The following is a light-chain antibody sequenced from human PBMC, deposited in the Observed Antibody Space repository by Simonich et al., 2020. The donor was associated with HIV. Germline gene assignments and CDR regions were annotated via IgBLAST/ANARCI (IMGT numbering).Light chain of an antibody. CDR2: WTS. J-gene: IGKJ2*01. V-gene: IGKV4-1*01. CDR3: QQYYSTSYT. CDR1: QSVLYSSNNRNY. Sequence: DIVMTQSPDSLAVSLGERATINCKSSQSVLYSSNNRNYLAWYKQKPGQPPKLLIYWTSTRESGVPDRFSGSGSGTDFTLTISSLQAEDVAVYYCQQYYSTSYTFGQGTNLEIK.